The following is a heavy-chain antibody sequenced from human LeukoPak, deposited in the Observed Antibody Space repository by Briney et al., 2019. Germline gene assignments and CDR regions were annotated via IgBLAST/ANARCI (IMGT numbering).Heavy chain of an antibody. CDR3: AKEAVLRFLEWSPPYYFDY. D-gene: IGHD3-3*01. V-gene: IGHV3-23*01. CDR2: ISGSGGST. Sequence: GGSLRLSCAASGFTFSSYAMSWVRQGPGKGLEWVSAISGSGGSTYYADSVKGRFTISRDNSKNTLYLQMNSLRAEDTAVYYCAKEAVLRFLEWSPPYYFDYWGQGTLVTVSS. J-gene: IGHJ4*02. CDR1: GFTFSSYA.